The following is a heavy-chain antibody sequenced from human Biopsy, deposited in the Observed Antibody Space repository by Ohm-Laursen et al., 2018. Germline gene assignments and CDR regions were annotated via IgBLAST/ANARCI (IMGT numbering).Heavy chain of an antibody. CDR1: GGTFINYA. Sequence: GSSVKVSCKVSGGTFINYAISWVRQAPGQWLEWMGGIIPMFGTANYAQMFQGRVTISADESTSTSYMELSSLTTEDTAIYYCARGPHSGSHSCFDYWGRGTLVTVSS. J-gene: IGHJ4*02. CDR3: ARGPHSGSHSCFDY. CDR2: IIPMFGTA. D-gene: IGHD1-26*01. V-gene: IGHV1-69*01.